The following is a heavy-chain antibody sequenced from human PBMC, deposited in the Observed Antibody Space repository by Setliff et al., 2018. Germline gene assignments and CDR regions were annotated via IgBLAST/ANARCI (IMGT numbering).Heavy chain of an antibody. D-gene: IGHD2-2*01. Sequence: ASVKVSCKASGYTFTSYAMHWVRQAPGQRLEWMGWINAGNGNTKYSQKFQGRVTITRDTSASTAYMELSRLRSDDTAVYYCSRLVRYCTTTSCQGASGAELWGQGTLVTVSS. CDR1: GYTFTSYA. CDR2: INAGNGNT. V-gene: IGHV1-3*01. CDR3: SRLVRYCTTTSCQGASGAEL. J-gene: IGHJ4*02.